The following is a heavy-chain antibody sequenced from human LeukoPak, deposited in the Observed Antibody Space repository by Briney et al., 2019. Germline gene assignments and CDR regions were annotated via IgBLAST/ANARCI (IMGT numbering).Heavy chain of an antibody. V-gene: IGHV3-20*04. Sequence: GGSLRLSCAASGFTFDDYGMSWVRQAPGKGLEWVSGINWNGGSTGYADSVKGRFTISRDNAKNSLYLQMNSLRAEDTALYYCARDGASLGLDYFGYWGQGALVTVSS. CDR2: INWNGGST. CDR1: GFTFDDYG. J-gene: IGHJ4*02. D-gene: IGHD3-16*02. CDR3: ARDGASLGLDYFGY.